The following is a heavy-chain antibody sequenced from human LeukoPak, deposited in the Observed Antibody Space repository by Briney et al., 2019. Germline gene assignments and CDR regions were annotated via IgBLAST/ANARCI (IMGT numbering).Heavy chain of an antibody. CDR2: FYTTGTI. Sequence: SETLSLTCAASGVSISSNNYFWTWIRQPAGKGLEYIGRFYTTGTINYNPALKSRVTISPDTSKNQFFLKLTSVTAADTAVYYCARLGAWGENSGYYAYFDYWGQGTLVTVSS. V-gene: IGHV4-4*07. D-gene: IGHD3-22*01. CDR1: GVSISSNNYF. CDR3: ARLGAWGENSGYYAYFDY. J-gene: IGHJ4*02.